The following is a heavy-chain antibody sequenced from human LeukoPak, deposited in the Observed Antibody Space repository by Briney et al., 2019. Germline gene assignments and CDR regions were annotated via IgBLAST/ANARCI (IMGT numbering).Heavy chain of an antibody. J-gene: IGHJ6*03. CDR2: IIPIFGTA. D-gene: IGHD2-2*01. CDR1: GGTFSSYA. CDR3: ARVMVVPDYYYYYMDV. Sequence: SVKVSCKASGGTFSSYAISWVRQAPGQGLEWMGGIIPIFGTANYAQKFQGRVTITTDESTSTAYMELSRLRSEDTAVYYCARVMVVPDYYYYYMDVWGKGTTVTVSS. V-gene: IGHV1-69*05.